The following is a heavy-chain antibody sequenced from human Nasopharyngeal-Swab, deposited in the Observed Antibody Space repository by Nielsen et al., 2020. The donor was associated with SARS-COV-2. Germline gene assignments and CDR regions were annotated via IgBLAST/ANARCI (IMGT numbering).Heavy chain of an antibody. D-gene: IGHD4-17*01. J-gene: IGHJ6*02. CDR3: ARDKTPTTVTTGCYGMDV. Sequence: ASVRVSCKASGYSFTSYAMNWVRQAPGQGLEWMGWINTNTGNPTYAQGFTGRFVFSLDTSVSTAYLQISSLKAEDTAVYYCARDKTPTTVTTGCYGMDVWGQGTTVTVSS. CDR1: GYSFTSYA. V-gene: IGHV7-4-1*02. CDR2: INTNTGNP.